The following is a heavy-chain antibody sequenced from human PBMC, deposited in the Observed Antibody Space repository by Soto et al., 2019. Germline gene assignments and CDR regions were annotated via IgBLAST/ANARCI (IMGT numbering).Heavy chain of an antibody. CDR3: AKSKDSTIFGVVIYYFDT. J-gene: IGHJ4*02. CDR2: LSPNGGST. CDR1: TFSSFG. D-gene: IGHD3-3*01. V-gene: IGHV3-23*01. Sequence: TFSSFGMNWVRQAPGKGLEWVSSLSPNGGSTYYAESVKGRFTISRDNAKNTLFLQMDSLRAEDTAVYFCAKSKDSTIFGVVIYYFDTWGQGALVTVS.